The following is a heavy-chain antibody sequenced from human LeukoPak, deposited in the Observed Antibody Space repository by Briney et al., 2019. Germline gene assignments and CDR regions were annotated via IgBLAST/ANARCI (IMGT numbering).Heavy chain of an antibody. J-gene: IGHJ4*02. V-gene: IGHV4-4*07. CDR3: ARVRYSDSSVLTRKRSYYFDY. D-gene: IGHD3-22*01. Sequence: KASETLSLTCTVSGGSISSYYWSWIRQPAGKGLESIGRISTSGSTNYNPSLKSRVTMSVDTSKNQFSLKLSSVTAADTAVYYCARVRYSDSSVLTRKRSYYFDYWGQGTLVTVSS. CDR2: ISTSGST. CDR1: GGSISSYY.